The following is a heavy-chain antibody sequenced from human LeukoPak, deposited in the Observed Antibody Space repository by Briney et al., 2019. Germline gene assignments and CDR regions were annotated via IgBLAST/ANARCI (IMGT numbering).Heavy chain of an antibody. J-gene: IGHJ5*02. Sequence: GASVKVSCKASGYTFTDYSMHWVRQAPGQGLEWMGWISPDSGGTKSAQKFQCRATMTRDTSINTAYMELRSLRSDDTAVYYCARDYFGSGRYSPFDPWGQGTLITVSS. CDR1: GYTFTDYS. D-gene: IGHD3-10*01. V-gene: IGHV1-2*02. CDR2: ISPDSGGT. CDR3: ARDYFGSGRYSPFDP.